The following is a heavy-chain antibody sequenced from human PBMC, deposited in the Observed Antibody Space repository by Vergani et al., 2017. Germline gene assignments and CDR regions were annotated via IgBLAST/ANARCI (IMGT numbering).Heavy chain of an antibody. V-gene: IGHV3-23*01. Sequence: EVQLLESGGGLVQPGGSLRLSCAASGFTFSSYAMSWVRQAPGKGLEWVSAISGSGGSTYYADSVKGRFTISRDNSKNTLYLQMNSLRAEDTAVYYCAKASERRPWEWDRGEYWYFELWGRGTLVTVSS. CDR1: GFTFSSYA. CDR3: AKASERRPWEWDRGEYWYFEL. J-gene: IGHJ2*01. D-gene: IGHD1-26*01. CDR2: ISGSGGST.